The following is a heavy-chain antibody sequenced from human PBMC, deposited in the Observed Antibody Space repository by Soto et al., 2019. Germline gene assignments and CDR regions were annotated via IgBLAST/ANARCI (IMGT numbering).Heavy chain of an antibody. CDR3: ARIGRYCTNGVCFWFDP. D-gene: IGHD2-8*01. CDR2: ISAYNGNT. J-gene: IGHJ5*02. V-gene: IGHV1-18*01. Sequence: ASVKVSCKASGYTFTSYGISWVRQAPGQGLERMGWISAYNGNTNYAQKLQGRVTMTTDTSTSTAYMELRSLRSDDTAVYYCARIGRYCTNGVCFWFDPWGQGTLVTVSS. CDR1: GYTFTSYG.